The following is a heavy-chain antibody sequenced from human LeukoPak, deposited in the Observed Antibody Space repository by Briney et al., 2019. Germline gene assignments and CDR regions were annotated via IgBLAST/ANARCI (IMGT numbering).Heavy chain of an antibody. Sequence: SETLSLTCTVSGGFINSYYWSWIRQPPGKGLEWIGYIYYSGSTIYSPSLTSRVTISVDRTKNQFSLTLSSVTAADTAVYYCARRNADDAFDIWGQGTMVTVSS. CDR1: GGFINSYY. V-gene: IGHV4-59*08. J-gene: IGHJ3*02. CDR3: ARRNADDAFDI. CDR2: IYYSGST.